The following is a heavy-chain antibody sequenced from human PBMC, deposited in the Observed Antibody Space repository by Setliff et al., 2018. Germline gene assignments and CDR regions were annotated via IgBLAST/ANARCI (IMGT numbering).Heavy chain of an antibody. CDR1: GGSFSGYY. J-gene: IGHJ6*02. V-gene: IGHV4-34*01. D-gene: IGHD3-16*02. Sequence: SETLSLTCAVYGGSFSGYYWSWIRQTPGKGLEWIGEINHSGSTNYNPSLKSRVTIPVDTSKNQFSLKLSSVTAADTAVYYCARGKVLYDYVWGSYRYEDYYYGMDVWGQGTTVTVSS. CDR2: INHSGST. CDR3: ARGKVLYDYVWGSYRYEDYYYGMDV.